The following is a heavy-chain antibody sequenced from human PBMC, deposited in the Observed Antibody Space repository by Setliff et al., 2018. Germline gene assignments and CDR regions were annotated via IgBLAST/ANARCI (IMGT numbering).Heavy chain of an antibody. CDR3: SGDLDCSSLSCHHRFDP. D-gene: IGHD2-2*01. Sequence: SETLSLTCTVSGGSISSSSYYWGWIRQPPGKGLELIGTIYYSGSTYYNPSLKSRVTISVGTSKNQFSLKLSSVTAADTAVYYCSGDLDCSSLSCHHRFDPWGQGTLVTVSS. CDR1: GGSISSSSYY. V-gene: IGHV4-39*07. CDR2: IYYSGST. J-gene: IGHJ5*02.